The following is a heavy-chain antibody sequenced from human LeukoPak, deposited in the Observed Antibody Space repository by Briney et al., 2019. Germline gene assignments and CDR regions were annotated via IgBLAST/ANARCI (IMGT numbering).Heavy chain of an antibody. CDR1: GFTFSSYG. J-gene: IGHJ4*02. V-gene: IGHV3-33*01. D-gene: IGHD3-3*01. CDR3: ARGDFWSAYCDY. CDR2: IWYDGSNK. Sequence: GGSLRLSCAASGFTFSSYGMHWVRQAPGKGLEWVAVIWYDGSNKYYADSVKGRFTISRDNSKNTLYLQMNSLRAEDTAVYYCARGDFWSAYCDYWGQGTLVTVSS.